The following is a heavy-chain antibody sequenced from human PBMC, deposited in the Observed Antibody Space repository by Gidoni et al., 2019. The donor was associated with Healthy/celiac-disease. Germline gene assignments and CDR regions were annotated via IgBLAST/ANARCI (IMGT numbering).Heavy chain of an antibody. J-gene: IGHJ4*02. CDR3: ARDEYRYCSGGSCLNSAFFDY. CDR2: ISYDGSNK. D-gene: IGHD2-15*01. Sequence: VAVISYDGSNKYYADSVKGRFTISRDNSKNTLYLQMNSLRAEDTAVYYCARDEYRYCSGGSCLNSAFFDYWGQGTLVTVSS. V-gene: IGHV3-30*01.